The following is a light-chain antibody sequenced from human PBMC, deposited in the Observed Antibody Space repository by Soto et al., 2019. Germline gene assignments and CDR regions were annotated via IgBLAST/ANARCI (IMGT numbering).Light chain of an antibody. Sequence: QSVLAQSPSAYGTPGQRVTISCSGSSSNTGSNYVHWYQQVSGTAPKLLIYSNDLRPSGVPDRISGSKSGTSASLAISGLRSEDEADYYCAAWDDSLSGYVFGTGSKVTV. CDR3: AAWDDSLSGYV. V-gene: IGLV1-47*02. J-gene: IGLJ1*01. CDR1: SSNTGSNY. CDR2: SND.